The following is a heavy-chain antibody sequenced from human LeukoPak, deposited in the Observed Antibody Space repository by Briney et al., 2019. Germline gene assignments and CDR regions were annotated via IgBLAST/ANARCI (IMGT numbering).Heavy chain of an antibody. CDR2: IIPILGIA. D-gene: IGHD2-21*01. Sequence: GASVKVSCKASGGTFSSYAISWVRQAPGQGLEWMGRIIPILGIANYAQKFQGKVTITRNTSISTAYMELSSLRSEDTAVYYCARSIPLWKELRRDWLDPWGQGTQVTVSS. V-gene: IGHV1-69*04. J-gene: IGHJ5*02. CDR3: ARSIPLWKELRRDWLDP. CDR1: GGTFSSYA.